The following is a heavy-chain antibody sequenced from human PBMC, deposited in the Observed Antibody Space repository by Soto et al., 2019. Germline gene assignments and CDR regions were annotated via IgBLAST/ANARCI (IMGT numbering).Heavy chain of an antibody. Sequence: QVQLVESGGGVVQPGRSLRLSCAASGFTFSSYGMHWVRQAPGKGLEWVAVISYDGSNKYYADSVKGRFTISRDKSKNPLDLQMNSLRAEDTAVYYCAKDQAASAPYYGMDVWGQGTTVTVSS. CDR2: ISYDGSNK. D-gene: IGHD6-13*01. V-gene: IGHV3-30*18. CDR3: AKDQAASAPYYGMDV. J-gene: IGHJ6*02. CDR1: GFTFSSYG.